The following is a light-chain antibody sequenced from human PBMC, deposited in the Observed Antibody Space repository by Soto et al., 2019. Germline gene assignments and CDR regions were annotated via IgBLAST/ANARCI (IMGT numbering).Light chain of an antibody. Sequence: AIQMTQSPSSLSASVGDRVTITCRASQGIRNDLGWYQQKPGKAPKLLIYAASSLQSGVPSRFSGSGSGTDFTLTISSLHPEDFATYYCLPYYNYPRTFGQGTKVEIK. CDR2: AAS. CDR1: QGIRND. V-gene: IGKV1-6*01. J-gene: IGKJ1*01. CDR3: LPYYNYPRT.